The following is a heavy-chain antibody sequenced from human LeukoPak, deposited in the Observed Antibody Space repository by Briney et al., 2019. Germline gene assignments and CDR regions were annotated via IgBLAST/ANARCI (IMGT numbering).Heavy chain of an antibody. V-gene: IGHV4-59*06. Sequence: SETLSLTCTVSGGSISSYYWSWIRQYPGKGLEWIGNISYNGTTYYNPSFKGRVTVSGDTSKNQFSLNLNSLTAADTAVYYCARDRMDTALAFFFDYWGQGTLVTVSS. CDR1: GGSISSYY. CDR2: ISYNGTT. CDR3: ARDRMDTALAFFFDY. J-gene: IGHJ4*02. D-gene: IGHD5-18*01.